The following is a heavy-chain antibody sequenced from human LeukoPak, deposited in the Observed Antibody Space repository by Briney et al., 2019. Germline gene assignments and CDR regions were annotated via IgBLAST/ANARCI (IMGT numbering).Heavy chain of an antibody. CDR3: ARHSENYDILTGYPYYFDY. D-gene: IGHD3-9*01. Sequence: SETLSLTCTVSGGSISSSSYYWGWIRQPPGKGLEWIGSIYYSGSTYYNPSLKSRVTISVDTSKNQFSLKLSSVTAADTAVYYCARHSENYDILTGYPYYFDYWAREPWSPSPQ. CDR1: GGSISSSSYY. V-gene: IGHV4-39*01. CDR2: IYYSGST. J-gene: IGHJ4*02.